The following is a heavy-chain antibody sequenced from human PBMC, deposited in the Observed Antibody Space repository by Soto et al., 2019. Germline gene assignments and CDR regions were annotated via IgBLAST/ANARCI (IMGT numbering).Heavy chain of an antibody. D-gene: IGHD1-7*01. V-gene: IGHV4-34*01. CDR1: GGSFSGFY. CDR2: INHSGGI. CDR3: ARDRDNWNYVDKSRFDS. Sequence: PSETLSLTCAVYGGSFSGFYWSWIRQPPGKGLEWIGEINHSGGINYNPSLKSRVTISVDTSKNQFSLKLSSVTAADTAVYYCARDRDNWNYVDKSRFDSWGQGILVTVSS. J-gene: IGHJ5*01.